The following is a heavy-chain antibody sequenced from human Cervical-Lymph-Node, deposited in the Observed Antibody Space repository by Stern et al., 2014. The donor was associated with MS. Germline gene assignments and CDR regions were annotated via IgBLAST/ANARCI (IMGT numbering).Heavy chain of an antibody. CDR1: GFSFSRYA. CDR3: ASAYSSSHYYFDY. J-gene: IGHJ4*02. Sequence: VQLVESGGGVVQPGRSLRLSCAASGFSFSRYAMHWVRQAPGKGLEWVALVWDGVSNPYYADAVTGRFPISRDNFKNTLDLQINSLRAEDTAVYYCASAYSSSHYYFDYWGQGTLVTVSS. CDR2: VWDGVSNP. D-gene: IGHD6-13*01. V-gene: IGHV3-33*01.